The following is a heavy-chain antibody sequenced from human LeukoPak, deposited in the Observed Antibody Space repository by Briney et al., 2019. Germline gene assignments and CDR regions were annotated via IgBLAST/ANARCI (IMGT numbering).Heavy chain of an antibody. V-gene: IGHV3-73*01. CDR3: TRRSTATTTFDY. Sequence: GGSLRLSCAASGFTFSDSAVHWVRQASGKGLEWVGRIRNRANSYATAYAALVTGRFIISRNDSKNTAYLQMNSLRAEDTAVYYCTRRSTATTTFDYWGQGTLVTVSS. J-gene: IGHJ4*02. CDR2: IRNRANSYAT. D-gene: IGHD4-11*01. CDR1: GFTFSDSA.